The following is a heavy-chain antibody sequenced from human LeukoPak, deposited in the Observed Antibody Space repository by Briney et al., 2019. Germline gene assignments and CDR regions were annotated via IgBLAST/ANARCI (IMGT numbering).Heavy chain of an antibody. CDR1: GFTFSRYW. CDR3: ARDKGDYDTSGSLFVF. J-gene: IGHJ4*02. V-gene: IGHV3-7*03. Sequence: QAGGSLRLSCAASGFTFSRYWMSWVRQAPRKGLEWVANIKQDGSEKYYVDSVKGRFTISRDNAKNSLFLQMNSLRAEDTAVYYCARDKGDYDTSGSLFVFGGQGTLVTVSS. D-gene: IGHD3-22*01. CDR2: IKQDGSEK.